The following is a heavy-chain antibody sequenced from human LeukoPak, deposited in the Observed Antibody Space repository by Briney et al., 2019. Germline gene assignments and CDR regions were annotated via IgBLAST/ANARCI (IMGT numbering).Heavy chain of an antibody. Sequence: ASVKVSCKASGYTFTSYYMRWVRQAPGQGLEWMGIINPSGGSTSYAQKFQGRVTMTRDTSTSTVYMELSSLRSEDTAVYYCARDSGFQPPTYYYDSSGSDYWGQGTLVTVSS. J-gene: IGHJ4*02. CDR3: ARDSGFQPPTYYYDSSGSDY. CDR2: INPSGGST. CDR1: GYTFTSYY. D-gene: IGHD3-22*01. V-gene: IGHV1-46*01.